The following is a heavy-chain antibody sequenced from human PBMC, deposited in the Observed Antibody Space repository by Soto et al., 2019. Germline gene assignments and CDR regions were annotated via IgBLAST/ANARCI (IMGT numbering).Heavy chain of an antibody. CDR3: ARAGGTTVTGLWHFDS. Sequence: QVQLEESGGGVVQPGRFLRLSCEASGFTFNTYSMHWVRQPPGKGLEWLAAIWYDGTQKYYADSVKGRFIISIDNSKKTLYLEMNSLRAEDTAVYYCARAGGTTVTGLWHFDSWGQGTLVTVSS. V-gene: IGHV3-33*01. CDR1: GFTFNTYS. J-gene: IGHJ4*02. CDR2: IWYDGTQK. D-gene: IGHD4-17*01.